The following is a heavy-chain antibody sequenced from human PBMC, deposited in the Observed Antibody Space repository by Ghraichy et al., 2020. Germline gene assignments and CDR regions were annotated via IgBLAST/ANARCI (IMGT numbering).Heavy chain of an antibody. J-gene: IGHJ4*02. D-gene: IGHD1-14*01. CDR3: ARGFRTDSLEGYFDY. CDR2: INHSGST. V-gene: IGHV4-34*01. Sequence: SQTLSLTCAVYGGSFSGYYWSWIHQPPGKGLEWIGEINHSGSTNYNPSLKSRVTISVDTSKNQFSLKLSSVTAADTAVYYCARGFRTDSLEGYFDYWGQGTLVTVSS. CDR1: GGSFSGYY.